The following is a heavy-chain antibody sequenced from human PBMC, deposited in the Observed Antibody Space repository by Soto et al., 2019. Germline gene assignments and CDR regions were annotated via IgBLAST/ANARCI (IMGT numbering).Heavy chain of an antibody. CDR2: IYYSGDT. CDR1: GGSISSGAYY. Sequence: SETLSLTCTVSGGSISSGAYYWSWIRQHPGRGLEWIGHIYYSGDTYYDPSLQSRVTISVDTSKNQFSLKLSSVTAADTAVYYCARLIAAAPPYYFDYWGQGTLVTVSS. V-gene: IGHV4-39*01. J-gene: IGHJ4*02. CDR3: ARLIAAAPPYYFDY. D-gene: IGHD6-13*01.